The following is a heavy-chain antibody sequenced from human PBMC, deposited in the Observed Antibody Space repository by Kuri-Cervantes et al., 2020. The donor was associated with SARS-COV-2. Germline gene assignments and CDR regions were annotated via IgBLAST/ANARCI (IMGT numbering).Heavy chain of an antibody. CDR3: ARGRTRSTIYFFDS. D-gene: IGHD5/OR15-5a*01. V-gene: IGHV1-2*02. CDR2: INPNSGGT. J-gene: IGHJ4*02. CDR1: GYTFTSYY. Sequence: ASVKVSCKASGYTFTSYYMHWVRQAPGQGLEWMGWINPNSGGTNYAQKFQGRVTMTRDTSISTAYMELSRLRSDDTAVYYCARGRTRSTIYFFDSWGQGTLVTVSS.